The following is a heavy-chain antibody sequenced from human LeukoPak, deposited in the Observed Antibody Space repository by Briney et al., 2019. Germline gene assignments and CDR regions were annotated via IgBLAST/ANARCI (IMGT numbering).Heavy chain of an antibody. J-gene: IGHJ4*02. CDR3: AKSGVLRFLEWLLYFDY. D-gene: IGHD3-3*01. Sequence: VRQAPGKGLEGGSAISGSGGSTYYADSVKGRFTISRDNSKNTLYLQMNSLRAEDTAVYYCAKSGVLRFLEWLLYFDYWGQGTLVTVSS. CDR2: ISGSGGST. V-gene: IGHV3-23*01.